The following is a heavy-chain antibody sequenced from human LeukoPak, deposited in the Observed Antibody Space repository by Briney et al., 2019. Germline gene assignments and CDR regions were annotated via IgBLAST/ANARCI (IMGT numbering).Heavy chain of an antibody. CDR3: ARILSKDYFDS. J-gene: IGHJ4*02. CDR2: INSDGSST. CDR1: GFTFSSYL. V-gene: IGHV3-74*01. Sequence: GGSLRLSCAASGFTFSSYLMYWVRQAPGKGLVWVSRINSDGSSTKYADSVKGRFTISRDNAKNTLYLQMNSLRVEDTAVYYCARILSKDYFDSWGQGALVTVSS. D-gene: IGHD2-15*01.